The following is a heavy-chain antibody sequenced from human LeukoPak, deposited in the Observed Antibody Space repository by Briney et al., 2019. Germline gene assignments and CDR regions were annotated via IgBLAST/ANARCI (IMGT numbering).Heavy chain of an antibody. CDR1: GFTFSSYA. J-gene: IGHJ4*02. CDR3: AKDLHNWNDGYFDY. Sequence: GGSLGLSCAASGFTFSSYAMSWVRQAPGKGLQWVSAISGVGDSTYYADSVRGRFTISRDNSKNTLYLEVNSLRAEDTAVYYCAKDLHNWNDGYFDYWGQGTLVTVSS. CDR2: ISGVGDST. D-gene: IGHD1-20*01. V-gene: IGHV3-23*01.